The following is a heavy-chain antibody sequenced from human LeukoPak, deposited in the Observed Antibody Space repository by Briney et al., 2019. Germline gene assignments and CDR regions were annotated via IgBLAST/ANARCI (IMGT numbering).Heavy chain of an antibody. V-gene: IGHV4-4*07. CDR1: GGSISTYY. CDR3: ARALRTPGTRDAFDI. CDR2: IYSTGST. J-gene: IGHJ3*02. Sequence: PSETLSLTCIVSGGSISTYYWSWIRQPAGKGLEWIGRIYSTGSTNYNPSLKSRVTISVDTSKNQFSLKLSSVTAADTAVYYCARALRTPGTRDAFDIWGQGTMVTVSS.